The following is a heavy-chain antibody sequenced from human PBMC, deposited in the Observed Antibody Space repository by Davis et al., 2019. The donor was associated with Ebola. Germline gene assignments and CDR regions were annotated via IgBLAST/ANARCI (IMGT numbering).Heavy chain of an antibody. J-gene: IGHJ6*02. V-gene: IGHV3-23*01. CDR3: ARGPLLWFGSHSYYYGMDV. CDR1: GFTFSSYA. CDR2: ISGSGGST. D-gene: IGHD3-10*01. Sequence: GESLKISCAASGFTFSSYAMSWVRQAPGKGLEWVSAISGSGGSTYYADSVKGRFTISRDNSKNTLYLQMNSLRAEDTAVYYCARGPLLWFGSHSYYYGMDVWGQGTTVTVSS.